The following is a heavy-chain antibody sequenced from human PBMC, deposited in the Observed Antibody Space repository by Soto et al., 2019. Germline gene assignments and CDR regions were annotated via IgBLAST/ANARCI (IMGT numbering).Heavy chain of an antibody. CDR2: ISGGGRPI. CDR1: GFTFSTFS. D-gene: IGHD6-19*01. V-gene: IGHV3-48*02. J-gene: IGHJ4*02. Sequence: EVQLVESGGGSVQPGGSLRLSCAASGFTFSTFSMNWVSQAPGRGLEWISYISGGGRPISYADSVKGRFTISRDNAKNSLYLQMDSRTDEDTAVYYCARDLGWAFDSWGQGTLVTVSS. CDR3: ARDLGWAFDS.